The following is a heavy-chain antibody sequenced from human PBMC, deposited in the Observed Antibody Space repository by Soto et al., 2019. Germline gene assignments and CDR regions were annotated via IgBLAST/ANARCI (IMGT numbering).Heavy chain of an antibody. CDR1: GDSISSFY. CDR3: SRSTYTGSSAYFDH. CDR2: VFHTGNT. D-gene: IGHD6-6*01. J-gene: IGHJ4*02. Sequence: PSETLSLTCSVSGDSISSFYWTWIRQSPGRGLEWIGCVFHTGNTNYNPSLKSRVTITVDTAKNRFSLKLGSVTAADTAVYYCSRSTYTGSSAYFDHWGPGVLVTVSS. V-gene: IGHV4-59*01.